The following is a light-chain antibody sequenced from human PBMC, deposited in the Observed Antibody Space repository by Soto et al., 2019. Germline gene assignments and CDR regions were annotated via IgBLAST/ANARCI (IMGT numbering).Light chain of an antibody. CDR2: STN. Sequence: QAVVTQEPSLSVSPAGTATLTCGLNSGSVSTDNYPSWYQQTPGQAPRTLIYSTNTRSSGVPDRFSGSILGSKAALTIAGAQADDESDYYCVLYMGSGISMFGGGTKLTVL. CDR3: VLYMGSGISM. J-gene: IGLJ3*02. CDR1: SGSVSTDNY. V-gene: IGLV8-61*01.